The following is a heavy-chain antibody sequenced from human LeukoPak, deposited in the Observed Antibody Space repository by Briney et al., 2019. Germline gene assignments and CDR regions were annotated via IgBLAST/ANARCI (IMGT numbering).Heavy chain of an antibody. CDR3: AKAGIGVVGYFDY. CDR1: GFTFSSYA. Sequence: GGPLRLSCAASGFTFSSYAMSWVRQAPGKGLEWVSAIRGSGGGTYHADSVKGRFTISRDNSKNTLYPQTNSLRDEDTALYYCAKAGIGVVGYFDYWGQGTLVTVSP. CDR2: IRGSGGGT. J-gene: IGHJ4*02. D-gene: IGHD6-19*01. V-gene: IGHV3-23*01.